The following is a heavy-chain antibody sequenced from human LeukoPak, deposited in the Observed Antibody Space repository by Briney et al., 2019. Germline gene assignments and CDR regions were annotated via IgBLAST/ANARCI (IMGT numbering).Heavy chain of an antibody. Sequence: ASVKVSCKASGYTFTSYDINWVRQATGQGLEWMGWMHPNTGNTGYAQNFQGRVTMTRNTSISTAYMELSSLRSEDTAVYYCARGGPVAATHKYFQHWGQGTLVTVSS. CDR3: ARGGPVAATHKYFQH. CDR1: GYTFTSYD. V-gene: IGHV1-8*01. J-gene: IGHJ1*01. D-gene: IGHD6-19*01. CDR2: MHPNTGNT.